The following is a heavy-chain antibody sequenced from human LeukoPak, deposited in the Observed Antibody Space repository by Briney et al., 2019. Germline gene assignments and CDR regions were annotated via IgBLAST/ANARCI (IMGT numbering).Heavy chain of an antibody. J-gene: IGHJ4*02. CDR3: ARDPSALTGEFDY. V-gene: IGHV1-69*05. CDR2: IIPIFGTA. CDR1: GGTFSSYA. D-gene: IGHD7-27*01. Sequence: VASVKVSCKASGGTFSSYAISWVRQAPGQGLEWMGRIIPIFGTANYAQKFQGRVTITTDEYTSTAYMELSSLRSEDTAVYYCARDPSALTGEFDYWGQGTLVTVSS.